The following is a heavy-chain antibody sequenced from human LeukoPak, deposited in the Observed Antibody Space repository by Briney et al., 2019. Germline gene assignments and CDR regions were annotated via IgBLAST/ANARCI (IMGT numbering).Heavy chain of an antibody. CDR1: GFTFSTYS. Sequence: GGSLRLSCAASGFTFSTYSMNWVRQAPGKGLEWVSSISSSSSYIYYADSVKGRFTISRDNAKNSLYLQMNSLRAEDTAVYYCARDGDFFSSGWYIKGCYFDYWGQGTLVTVSS. D-gene: IGHD6-19*01. J-gene: IGHJ4*02. V-gene: IGHV3-21*01. CDR2: ISSSSSYI. CDR3: ARDGDFFSSGWYIKGCYFDY.